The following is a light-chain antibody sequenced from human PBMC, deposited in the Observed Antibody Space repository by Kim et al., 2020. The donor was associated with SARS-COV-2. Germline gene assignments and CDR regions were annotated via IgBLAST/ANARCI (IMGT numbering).Light chain of an antibody. CDR3: QHYSHDPYS. J-gene: IGKJ2*03. CDR2: RAS. V-gene: IGKV1-5*03. CDR1: EYLDEY. Sequence: DIQMTQSPSTLSASVGDRVTITCRASEYLDEYLAWYQQRPGMAPKLLIYRASTLESGAPSRFSGSGSGTEFTLSINSRQPDDFATYYCQHYSHDPYSFGQWTKVDIK.